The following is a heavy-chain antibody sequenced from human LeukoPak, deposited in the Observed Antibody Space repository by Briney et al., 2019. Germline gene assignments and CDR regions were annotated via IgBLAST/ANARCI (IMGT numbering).Heavy chain of an antibody. V-gene: IGHV4-59*01. CDR1: GGSISSYY. D-gene: IGHD6-19*01. Sequence: PSETLSLTCTDSGGSISSYYWSWIRQPPGKGLEWIGYIYYSGSTNYNPSLKSRVTISVDTSKNQFSLKLSSVTAADTAVYYCARGPRYSSGWYLWDWGQGTLVTVSS. J-gene: IGHJ4*02. CDR3: ARGPRYSSGWYLWD. CDR2: IYYSGST.